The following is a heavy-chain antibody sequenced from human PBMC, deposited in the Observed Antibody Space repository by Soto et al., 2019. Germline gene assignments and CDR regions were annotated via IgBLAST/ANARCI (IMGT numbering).Heavy chain of an antibody. CDR3: ARGPEYYYGGSGYVDY. D-gene: IGHD3-22*01. CDR2: IKHGGST. CDR1: GGSFSGYY. Sequence: QVQLQQWGAGLLKPSETLSLTCGVYGGSFSGYYWSWVRQPPGKGLEWIGEIKHGGSTSYNPSLKSRVTISVDTSKNQFSLKLNSVTAADTSVYYCARGPEYYYGGSGYVDYWGPGTLVTVSS. V-gene: IGHV4-34*01. J-gene: IGHJ4*02.